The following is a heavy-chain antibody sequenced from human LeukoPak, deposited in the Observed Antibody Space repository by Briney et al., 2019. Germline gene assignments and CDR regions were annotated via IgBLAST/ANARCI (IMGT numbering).Heavy chain of an antibody. CDR1: GFTFSGSD. Sequence: GGSLRLSCAASGFTFSGSDMHWVRQASGKGLEWVGRIRSKANSYATAYAASVKGRFTTSRDDSKNTAYLQMNSLKTEDTAVYYCITRPEDAAAGLDVWGQGTLVTVSS. V-gene: IGHV3-73*01. CDR3: ITRPEDAAAGLDV. CDR2: IRSKANSYAT. J-gene: IGHJ4*02. D-gene: IGHD6-13*01.